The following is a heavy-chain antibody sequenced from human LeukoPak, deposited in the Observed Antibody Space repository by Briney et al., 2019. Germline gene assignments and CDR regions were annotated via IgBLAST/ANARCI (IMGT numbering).Heavy chain of an antibody. CDR1: GFSFSDSW. CDR3: ARGSGSYYPVDY. D-gene: IGHD3-10*01. Sequence: KPGGSLRLSCAASGFSFSDSWMTWIRQAPGKGLEWVSSISSSSSYIYYADSVKGRFTISRDNAKNSLYLQMNSLRAEDTAVYYCARGSGSYYPVDYWGQGTLVTVSS. V-gene: IGHV3-21*01. CDR2: ISSSSSYI. J-gene: IGHJ4*02.